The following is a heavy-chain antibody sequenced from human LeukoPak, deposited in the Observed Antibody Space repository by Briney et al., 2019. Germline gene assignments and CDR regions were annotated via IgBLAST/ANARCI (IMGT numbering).Heavy chain of an antibody. CDR3: AKGHGRLPLVDSDY. J-gene: IGHJ4*02. Sequence: GGSLRLSCAASGFNFSNYAMHWVRQAPGKGLEWVAVISYDGSNKYYTDSMKGRFTISRDNSKNALYLQMNSLRAEDTAVYYCAKGHGRLPLVDSDYWGQGALVTVSS. V-gene: IGHV3-30*18. CDR1: GFNFSNYA. D-gene: IGHD3-16*01. CDR2: ISYDGSNK.